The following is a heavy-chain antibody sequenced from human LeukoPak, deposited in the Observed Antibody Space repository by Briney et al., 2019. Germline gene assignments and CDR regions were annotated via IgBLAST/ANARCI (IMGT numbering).Heavy chain of an antibody. CDR1: GYTFAGFS. CDR2: IYPSDSLI. Sequence: GESLKISCKTSGYTFAGFSIGWVRQMPGKGLEWMGIIYPSDSLITYSPSFEGQVTMSADKSTNTAYLQWASLKASDSAIYYCARGRGDRVPRNMQWSSHEWMDVWGQGTAVSVSS. CDR3: ARGRGDRVPRNMQWSSHEWMDV. V-gene: IGHV5-51*06. J-gene: IGHJ6*02. D-gene: IGHD6-19*01.